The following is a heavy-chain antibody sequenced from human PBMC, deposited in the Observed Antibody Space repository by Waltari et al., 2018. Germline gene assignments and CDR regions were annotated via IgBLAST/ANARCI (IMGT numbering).Heavy chain of an antibody. CDR1: GGSISSSNYY. D-gene: IGHD2-8*01. J-gene: IGHJ4*02. CDR3: ASGGGYTNGWDY. CDR2: IYYSGDT. Sequence: QPLLQESGPGLVKPSETLSLTCSVSGGSISSSNYYWSWIRQPPGKGLEWIGNIYYSGDTYSNPSLKSRVTISLDTSKTQFSLKLRSVIAADTAVYFCASGGGYTNGWDYWGQGTLVTVSS. V-gene: IGHV4-39*07.